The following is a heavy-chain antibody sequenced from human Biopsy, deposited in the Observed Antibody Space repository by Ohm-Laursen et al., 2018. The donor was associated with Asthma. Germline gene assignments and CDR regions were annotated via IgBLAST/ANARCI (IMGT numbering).Heavy chain of an antibody. Sequence: SETLSLTCTVSGGSINIGDHYWSWLRQPPGKGLEWFGFIHYSGSTSYNPSLKGGVTISVDTSKNQFSLKLSSVTAADTAVYYCARASVAASSNRFDPWGQGTLVTVSS. CDR3: ARASVAASSNRFDP. CDR2: IHYSGST. D-gene: IGHD6-19*01. CDR1: GGSINIGDHY. V-gene: IGHV4-30-4*01. J-gene: IGHJ5*02.